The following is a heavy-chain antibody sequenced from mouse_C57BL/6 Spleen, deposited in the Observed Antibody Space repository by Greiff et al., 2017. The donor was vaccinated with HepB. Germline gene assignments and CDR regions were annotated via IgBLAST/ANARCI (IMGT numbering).Heavy chain of an antibody. J-gene: IGHJ4*01. CDR1: GYTFTDYE. Sequence: QVQLKESGAELVRPGASVTLSCKASGYTFTDYEMHWVKQTPVHGLEWIGAIDPETGGTAYNQKFKGKAILTADKSSSTAYMELRSLTSEDSAVYYCARYDYGYAMDYWGQGTSVTVSS. CDR3: ARYDYGYAMDY. CDR2: IDPETGGT. V-gene: IGHV1-15*01. D-gene: IGHD1-1*02.